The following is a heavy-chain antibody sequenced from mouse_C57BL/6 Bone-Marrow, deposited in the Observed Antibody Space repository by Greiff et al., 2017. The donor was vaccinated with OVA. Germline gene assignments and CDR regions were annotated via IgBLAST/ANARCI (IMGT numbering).Heavy chain of an antibody. Sequence: QVQLKQPGAELVKPGASVKLSCKASGYTFTSYWMHWVKQRPGQGLEWIGMIHPNSGSTNYNEKFKSKATLTVDKSSSTAYMQLSSLTSEDSAVYYCARDITTVVATRAYWGQGTLVTVSA. V-gene: IGHV1-64*01. CDR2: IHPNSGST. D-gene: IGHD1-1*01. CDR3: ARDITTVVATRAY. CDR1: GYTFTSYW. J-gene: IGHJ3*01.